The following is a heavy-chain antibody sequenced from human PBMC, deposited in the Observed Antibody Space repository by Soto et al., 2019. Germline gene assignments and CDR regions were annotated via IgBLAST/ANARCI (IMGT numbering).Heavy chain of an antibody. J-gene: IGHJ3*02. V-gene: IGHV2-5*02. Sequence: QITFKETGPTLVKPTQPITLSCTFSGFSLSTSGVGVGWIRQPPGKALEWLEVIYWDDDMRYSPSLKSRLTITNDTSKNQVVLTMTNMDPAETATYYCAHRRRAADNYIFDIWGQGTMVTVSS. D-gene: IGHD6-13*01. CDR2: IYWDDDM. CDR3: AHRRRAADNYIFDI. CDR1: GFSLSTSGVG.